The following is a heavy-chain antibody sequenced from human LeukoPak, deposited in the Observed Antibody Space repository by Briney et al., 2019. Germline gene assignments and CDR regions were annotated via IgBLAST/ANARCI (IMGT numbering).Heavy chain of an antibody. CDR2: IIPIFGTA. CDR3: ARDRGYSGSREYYYYMDV. V-gene: IGHV1-69*13. Sequence: SVKVSCKAAGYTFTGYYMFWVRQAPGQGLEWMGGIIPIFGTANYAQKFQGRVTITADESTSTAYMELSSLRSEDTAVYYCARDRGYSGSREYYYYMDVWGKGTTVTVSS. D-gene: IGHD5-12*01. CDR1: GYTFTGYY. J-gene: IGHJ6*03.